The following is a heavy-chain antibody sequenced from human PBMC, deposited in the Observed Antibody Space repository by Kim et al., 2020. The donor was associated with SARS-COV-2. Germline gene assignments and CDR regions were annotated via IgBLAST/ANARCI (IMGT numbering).Heavy chain of an antibody. V-gene: IGHV5-51*01. CDR3: ARLGHDILTAYRLSLFDL. CDR2: IHPSVSYP. D-gene: IGHD3-9*01. J-gene: IGHJ5*02. Sequence: GESLKISCKASGYDFTSYWVGWVRQMPGKGLEYMGIIHPSVSYPRYSPSFQGQVTISADRFISTAYLQWSSLKASDTAVYYCARLGHDILTAYRLSLFDLWGQGSLVTVSS. CDR1: GYDFTSYW.